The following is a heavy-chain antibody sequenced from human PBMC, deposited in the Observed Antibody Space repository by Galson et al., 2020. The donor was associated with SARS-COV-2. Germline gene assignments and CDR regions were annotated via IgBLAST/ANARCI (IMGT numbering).Heavy chain of an antibody. CDR1: GYSISSGYY. CDR3: ARGIPPLYGSGSYLGADY. J-gene: IGHJ4*02. V-gene: IGHV4-38-2*02. D-gene: IGHD3-10*01. Sequence: ASETLSLTCTVSGYSISSGYYWGWIRQPPGKGLEWIGSIYHSGSTYYNPSLKSRVTISVDTSKNQFSLKLSSVTAADTAVYYCARGIPPLYGSGSYLGADYWGQGTLVTVSS. CDR2: IYHSGST.